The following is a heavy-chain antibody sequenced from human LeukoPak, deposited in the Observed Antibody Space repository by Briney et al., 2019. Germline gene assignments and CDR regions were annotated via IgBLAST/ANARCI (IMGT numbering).Heavy chain of an antibody. J-gene: IGHJ4*02. Sequence: GGSLRLSCAASGFTFSSYAMHWVRQAPGKGLEWVSAISGSGGSTYYADSVKGRFTISRDNSKNTLYLQMNSLRAEDTAVYYCAKDRRITFGGVIVPNFDYWGQGTLVTVSS. CDR3: AKDRRITFGGVIVPNFDY. CDR1: GFTFSSYA. V-gene: IGHV3-23*01. D-gene: IGHD3-16*02. CDR2: ISGSGGST.